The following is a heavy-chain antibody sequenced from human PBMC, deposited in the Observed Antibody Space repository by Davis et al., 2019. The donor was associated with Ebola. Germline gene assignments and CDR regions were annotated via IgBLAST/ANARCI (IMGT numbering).Heavy chain of an antibody. CDR1: GYTFTSYG. V-gene: IGHV1-18*01. D-gene: IGHD2-15*01. J-gene: IGHJ4*02. Sequence: AASVKVSCKASGYTFTSYGISWVRQAPGQGLEWRGWISAYNGNTNYAQKLQGRITMTTDTSTSTAYMELRSLRSDDTAVYYCARGGCSGGSCYSPDYWGQGTLVTVSS. CDR2: ISAYNGNT. CDR3: ARGGCSGGSCYSPDY.